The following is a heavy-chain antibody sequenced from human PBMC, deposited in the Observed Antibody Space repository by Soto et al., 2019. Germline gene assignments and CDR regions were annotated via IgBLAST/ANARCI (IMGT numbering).Heavy chain of an antibody. CDR3: VRNGYYSLDV. CDR1: GDSIIGTGW. CDR2: VYHSGAT. D-gene: IGHD3-22*01. Sequence: QVQLQESGPGLVRPSGTLSLTCAVSGDSIIGTGWWRWVRQPPGKGLDWIGEVYHSGATNYNPSLKSRVTISVDTSRNQFSLNLGSVTAADTAVYYCVRNGYYSLDVWGQGTTVTVSS. V-gene: IGHV4-4*02. J-gene: IGHJ6*02.